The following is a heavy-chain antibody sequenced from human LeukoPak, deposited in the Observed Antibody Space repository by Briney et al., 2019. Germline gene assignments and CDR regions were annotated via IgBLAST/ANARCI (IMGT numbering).Heavy chain of an antibody. D-gene: IGHD3-10*01. CDR3: ARDGLKGMDV. CDR2: INPSGGST. CDR1: GYTFTSYY. J-gene: IGHJ6*02. V-gene: IGHV1-46*01. Sequence: GASAKVSCKASGYTFTSYYMHWVRQAPGQGLEWMGIINPSGGSTSYAQKFQGRVTMTTDTPTSTAYMELRTLRSDDTAVYYCARDGLKGMDVWGQGTTVTVSS.